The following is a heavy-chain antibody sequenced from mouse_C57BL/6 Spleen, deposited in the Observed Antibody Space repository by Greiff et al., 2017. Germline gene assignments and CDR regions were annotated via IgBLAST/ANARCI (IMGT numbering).Heavy chain of an antibody. Sequence: EVQLQQSGAELVRPGASVKLSCTASGFNIKDYYMHWVKQRPEQGLEWIGRIDPEDGDTEYAPKFQGKATMTADTSSNTAYLQLSSLTSEATTVYYCTTYYGIFAYWGQGTLVTVSA. CDR2: IDPEDGDT. J-gene: IGHJ3*01. V-gene: IGHV14-1*01. D-gene: IGHD2-1*01. CDR1: GFNIKDYY. CDR3: TTYYGIFAY.